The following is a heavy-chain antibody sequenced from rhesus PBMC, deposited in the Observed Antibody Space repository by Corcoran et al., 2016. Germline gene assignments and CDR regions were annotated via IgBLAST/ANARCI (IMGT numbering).Heavy chain of an antibody. CDR3: WLDRFDV. J-gene: IGHJ5-1*01. Sequence: QVQLQESGPGQVKPPATLSLTCAVSAASASDEYYWSWICQPPGTGLEWSVYIFGSGGYPNYNPSLENRVTISRHTSRNQFSLTLTSVTAAATAVYYCWLDRFDVWGAGVLVTVSS. CDR2: IFGSGGYP. D-gene: IGHD2-33*01. V-gene: IGHV4-106*01. CDR1: AASASDEYY.